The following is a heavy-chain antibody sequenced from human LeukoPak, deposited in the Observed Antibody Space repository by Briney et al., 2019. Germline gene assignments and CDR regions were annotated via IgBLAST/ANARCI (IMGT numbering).Heavy chain of an antibody. CDR2: INQDGSEG. V-gene: IGHV3-7*01. CDR3: SNGIYDTSY. D-gene: IGHD2/OR15-2a*01. CDR1: GFTFTKYW. Sequence: GGSLRLSCAASGFTFTKYWMAWVRQTPEKGLEWVANINQDGSEGYYLDSVRGRFTSSRDNAKNSLYLQMNSLRVVDTAVYYCSNGIYDTSYWGQGTLVTVSS. J-gene: IGHJ4*02.